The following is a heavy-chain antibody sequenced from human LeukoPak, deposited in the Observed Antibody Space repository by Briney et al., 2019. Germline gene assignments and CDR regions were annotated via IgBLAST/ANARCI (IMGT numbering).Heavy chain of an antibody. CDR3: ARGGEYYYGSGSP. CDR2: ISSSSSYI. CDR1: GFTFSSYS. Sequence: GGSLRLSCAASGFTFSSYSMNWVRQAPGKGLKWVSSISSSSSYIYYADSVKGRFTISRDNAKNSLYLQMNSLRAEDTAVYYCARGGEYYYGSGSPWGQGTLVTVSS. D-gene: IGHD3-10*01. J-gene: IGHJ5*02. V-gene: IGHV3-21*01.